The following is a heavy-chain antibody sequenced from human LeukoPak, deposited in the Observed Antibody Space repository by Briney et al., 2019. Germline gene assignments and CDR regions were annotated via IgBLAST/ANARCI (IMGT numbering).Heavy chain of an antibody. CDR2: IYHSGST. V-gene: IGHV4-4*02. Sequence: PSETLSLTCAVSGGSIDSNSWWSWVRQPPGKGLEWIGEIYHSGSTNYNPALKSRVTISVDTSKNQFSLKLSSVTAADTAVYYCAREAGSVWYMDVWGKGTTVTVSS. CDR3: AREAGSVWYMDV. J-gene: IGHJ6*03. D-gene: IGHD1-14*01. CDR1: GGSIDSNSW.